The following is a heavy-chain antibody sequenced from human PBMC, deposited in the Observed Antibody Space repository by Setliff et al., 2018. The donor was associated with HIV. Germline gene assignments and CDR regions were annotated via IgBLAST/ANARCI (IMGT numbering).Heavy chain of an antibody. V-gene: IGHV1-69*13. CDR3: ASPRLDWSFSHFDY. CDR1: GGTFTSSA. CDR2: IIPHFDAP. J-gene: IGHJ4*02. Sequence: SVKVSCKASGGTFTSSAISWVRQARGQGLEWMGAIIPHFDAPQYAQKFQGRVTITADQSTSTAYMELSGLTSEDMAVYYCASPRLDWSFSHFDYWGQGTPVTVSS. D-gene: IGHD3-9*01.